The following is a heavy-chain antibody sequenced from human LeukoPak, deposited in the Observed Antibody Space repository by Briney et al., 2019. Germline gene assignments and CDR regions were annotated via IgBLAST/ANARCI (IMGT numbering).Heavy chain of an antibody. CDR3: ARVVKDYYYYYMDV. J-gene: IGHJ6*03. D-gene: IGHD2-21*01. CDR1: GGTFSGYA. V-gene: IGHV1-69*05. Sequence: GASVKVSCKASGGTFSGYAISWVRQAPGQGLEWMGGIIPIFGTANYAQKFQGRVTITTDESTSTAHMELSSLRSEDTAVYYCARVVKDYYYYYMDVWGKGTTVTVSS. CDR2: IIPIFGTA.